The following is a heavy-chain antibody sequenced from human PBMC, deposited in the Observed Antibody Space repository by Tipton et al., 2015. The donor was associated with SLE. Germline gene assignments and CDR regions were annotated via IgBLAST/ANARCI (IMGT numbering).Heavy chain of an antibody. CDR3: ARRRCLQLDWYFDL. Sequence: QVQLVQSGAEVKKPGSSVKVSCKASGGTFSNFAISWVRQDPGQGLEWMGEIITIFGTPNSAQKFQGIVTITADEVTSTAYMELSSLRPEDTAVYYCARRRCLQLDWYFDLWGCVILFTFSS. CDR2: IITIFGTP. CDR1: GGTFSNFA. J-gene: IGHJ2*01. D-gene: IGHD5-24*01. V-gene: IGHV1-69*01.